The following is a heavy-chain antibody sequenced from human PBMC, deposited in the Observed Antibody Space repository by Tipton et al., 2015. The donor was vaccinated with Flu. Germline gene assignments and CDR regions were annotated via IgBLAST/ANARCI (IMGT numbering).Heavy chain of an antibody. CDR1: GGSLSSYY. V-gene: IGHV4-4*07. CDR3: ARGSGSGTFMIFDF. Sequence: TLSLTCTVSGGSLSSYYWSWIRQPAGKGLKWTGRIYTSGGTKFNPSLRDRLTMSVDASKKEFSLKLSSVTAADTAAYYCARGSGSGTFMIFDFWGQGTPVTVSS. D-gene: IGHD3-10*01. J-gene: IGHJ4*02. CDR2: IYTSGGT.